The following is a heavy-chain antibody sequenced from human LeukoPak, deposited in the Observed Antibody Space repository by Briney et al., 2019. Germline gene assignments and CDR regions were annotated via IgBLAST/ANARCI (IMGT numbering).Heavy chain of an antibody. D-gene: IGHD5-18*01. CDR1: GGSFSGYF. CDR3: ARRYSYGYLPFDY. Sequence: SETLSLTCAVFGGSFSGYFWSWIRQPPGKGLEWIGEINHSGSTNYNPSLKSRVTMSLDTSKNQFSLKLSSVTAADTAVYYCARRYSYGYLPFDYWGQGTLVTVSS. V-gene: IGHV4-34*01. J-gene: IGHJ4*02. CDR2: INHSGST.